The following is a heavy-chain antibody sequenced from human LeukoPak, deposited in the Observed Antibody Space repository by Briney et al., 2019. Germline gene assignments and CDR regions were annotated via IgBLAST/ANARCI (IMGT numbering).Heavy chain of an antibody. D-gene: IGHD3-10*01. J-gene: IGHJ4*02. Sequence: PGGSLRLSCAASGFTFTSYAMSWVRQAPGKGLEWVSCISGSGGYTYYPDSVKGRLTISRDNSKNTLYLQMNSLRAEDTAVYYCAKGAFERFGEPSDYWGQGTLVTVSS. CDR1: GFTFTSYA. V-gene: IGHV3-23*01. CDR3: AKGAFERFGEPSDY. CDR2: ISGSGGYT.